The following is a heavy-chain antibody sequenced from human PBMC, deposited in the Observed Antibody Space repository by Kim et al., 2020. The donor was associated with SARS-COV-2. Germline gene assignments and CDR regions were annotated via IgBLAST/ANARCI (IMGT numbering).Heavy chain of an antibody. CDR1: GYTFTGYY. Sequence: ASVKVSCKASGYTFTGYYMHWVRQAPGQGLEWMGWINPNSCGTNYAQKFQGRVTMTRDTSISTAYMELSRLRSDDTAVYYCARESAGIAVAGTGDYWGQGTLVTVSS. D-gene: IGHD6-19*01. CDR3: ARESAGIAVAGTGDY. CDR2: INPNSCGT. V-gene: IGHV1-2*02. J-gene: IGHJ4*02.